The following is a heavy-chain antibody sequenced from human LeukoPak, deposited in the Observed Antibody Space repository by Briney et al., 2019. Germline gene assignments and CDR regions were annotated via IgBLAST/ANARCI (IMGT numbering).Heavy chain of an antibody. V-gene: IGHV4-59*01. Sequence: NSSETLSLTCTVSGGPISSYYWSWIRQPPGKGLEWIGYIYYSGSTTYNPSLKSRVTISVDTSKNQFSLKLSSVTAADTAVYYCARNPKYYDILTGYYKFDPWGQGTLVTVSS. CDR2: IYYSGST. J-gene: IGHJ5*02. D-gene: IGHD3-9*01. CDR1: GGPISSYY. CDR3: ARNPKYYDILTGYYKFDP.